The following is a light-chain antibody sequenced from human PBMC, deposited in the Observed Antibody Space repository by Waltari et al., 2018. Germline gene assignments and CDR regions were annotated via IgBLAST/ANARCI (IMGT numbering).Light chain of an antibody. CDR3: SSRDNSYNHLVV. J-gene: IGLJ2*01. Sequence: SSELTQDPAVSVALGQTVRITCLGDSLRSYSAAWYQQKPGQAPLLVFYGRNNRPSGIPDRFSGSNSGSTASLTITGALAEDEADYYCSSRDNSYNHLVVFGGGTKLTVL. CDR2: GRN. V-gene: IGLV3-19*01. CDR1: SLRSYS.